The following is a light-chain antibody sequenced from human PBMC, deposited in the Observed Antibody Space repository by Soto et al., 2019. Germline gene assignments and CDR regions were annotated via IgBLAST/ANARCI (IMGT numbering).Light chain of an antibody. Sequence: ETVLTQSPSPLSFSPGESASLCCRASQSVSSSYLPSYQQKPGQAPRLLIYGASSRATGIPDRFSGSGSGTDFTLTISRLEPADSAVYYCQQYGFSPRTFGQGTKVDIK. CDR3: QQYGFSPRT. CDR2: GAS. V-gene: IGKV3-20*01. J-gene: IGKJ1*01. CDR1: QSVSSSY.